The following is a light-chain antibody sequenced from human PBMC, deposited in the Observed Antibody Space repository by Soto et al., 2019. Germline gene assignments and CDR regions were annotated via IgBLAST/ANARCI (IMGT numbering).Light chain of an antibody. CDR2: DAS. CDR3: QQYNNYFSWT. CDR1: QSISIW. Sequence: DIQMTQSPSTLSASEGDRVTITCRASQSISIWLAWYQQKPGKAPNILIYDASTLVSGVPSRFSGSGSGTEFTLTISSLQPDDFATYYCQQYNNYFSWTFGQGTKVDIK. J-gene: IGKJ1*01. V-gene: IGKV1-5*01.